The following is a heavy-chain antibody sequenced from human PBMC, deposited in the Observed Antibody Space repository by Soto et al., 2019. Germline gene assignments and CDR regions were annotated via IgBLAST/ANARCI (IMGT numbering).Heavy chain of an antibody. CDR2: ISSSSSYI. CDR3: ARAMCSGGSCYSSFAFDI. CDR1: GFTFSSYS. D-gene: IGHD2-15*01. V-gene: IGHV3-21*01. Sequence: PGAFLRRSCAASGFTFSSYSMNRLRQAPGKGLEWVSSISSSSSYIYYADSVKGRFTISRDNAKNSLYLQMNSLRAEDTAVYYCARAMCSGGSCYSSFAFDIWGQGT. J-gene: IGHJ3*02.